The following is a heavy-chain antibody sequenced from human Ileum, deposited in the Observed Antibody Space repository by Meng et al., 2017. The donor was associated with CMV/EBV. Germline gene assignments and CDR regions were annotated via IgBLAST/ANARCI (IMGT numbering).Heavy chain of an antibody. Sequence: SETLSLTCTVPGGSISSSSYYWCWIRQPPGKGLEWIGSIYYSGSTYYNPSLKSRVTISVDTSKNQFSLKLSSVTAADTAVYYCAREVRRDCSSTSCSRWVYGMDVWGQGTTVTVSS. V-gene: IGHV4-39*07. CDR2: IYYSGST. J-gene: IGHJ6*02. D-gene: IGHD2-2*01. CDR3: AREVRRDCSSTSCSRWVYGMDV. CDR1: GGSISSSSYY.